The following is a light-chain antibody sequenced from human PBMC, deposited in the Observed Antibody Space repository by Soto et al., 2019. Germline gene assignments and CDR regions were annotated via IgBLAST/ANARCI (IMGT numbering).Light chain of an antibody. CDR2: EVS. J-gene: IGLJ2*01. CDR1: SSDVGGYNY. Sequence: QSALTQPASVSGSPGQSITISCTRTSSDVGGYNYVSWYQQHPGKAPKLMIYEVSNRPSGVSNRFSGSKSGNTASLTISGLQAEDEADYYCSSYTSSSTSRVFGGGTKLTVL. CDR3: SSYTSSSTSRV. V-gene: IGLV2-14*01.